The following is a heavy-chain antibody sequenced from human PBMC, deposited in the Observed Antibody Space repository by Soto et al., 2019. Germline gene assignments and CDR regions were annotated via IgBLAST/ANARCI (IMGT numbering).Heavy chain of an antibody. J-gene: IGHJ6*02. Sequence: GGSLRLSCAASGFTFSSYSMNWVRQAPGKGLEWVSYISSSSSTIYYADSVKGRFTISRDNAKNSLYLQMNSLRDEDTAVYYCARDEDYDSSGSPYYYGMDVWGQGTTVTVSS. CDR1: GFTFSSYS. V-gene: IGHV3-48*02. D-gene: IGHD3-22*01. CDR3: ARDEDYDSSGSPYYYGMDV. CDR2: ISSSSSTI.